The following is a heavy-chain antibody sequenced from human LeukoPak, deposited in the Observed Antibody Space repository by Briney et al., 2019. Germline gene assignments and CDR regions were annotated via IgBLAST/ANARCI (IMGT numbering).Heavy chain of an antibody. J-gene: IGHJ5*02. CDR1: GGSISSGSYY. Sequence: PSQTLSLTCTVSGGSISSGSYYWSWIRQPAGKGLEWIGYMYYSGSTYYNPSLKSRVTISVDTSKNQFSLKLSSVTAADTAVYYCARGQSHDYDFWTGYRYNWFDPWGQGTLVTVSS. CDR3: ARGQSHDYDFWTGYRYNWFDP. V-gene: IGHV4-30-4*08. CDR2: MYYSGST. D-gene: IGHD3-3*01.